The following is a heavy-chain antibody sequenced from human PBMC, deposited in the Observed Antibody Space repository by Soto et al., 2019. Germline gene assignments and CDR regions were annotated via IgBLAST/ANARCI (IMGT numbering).Heavy chain of an antibody. V-gene: IGHV3-49*03. D-gene: IGHD1-26*01. CDR1: GFTFGDYA. CDR2: IRSKAYGGTT. Sequence: GGSLRLSCTASGFTFGDYAMSWFRQAPGKGLEWVGFIRSKAYGGTTEYAASVKGRFTISRDDSKSIAYLQMNSLKTEDTAVYYCTGTPGAYYYYGMDVWGQGTTVTVSS. CDR3: TGTPGAYYYYGMDV. J-gene: IGHJ6*02.